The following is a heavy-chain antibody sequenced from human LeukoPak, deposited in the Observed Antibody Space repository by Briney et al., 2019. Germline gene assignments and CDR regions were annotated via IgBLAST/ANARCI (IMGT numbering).Heavy chain of an antibody. CDR3: ATGPSGKGHSRDAFDI. CDR1: GYTLTELS. Sequence: ASVKVSCKVSGYTLTELSMHWVRQAPGKGLEWMGGFDPEDGETIYAQKFQGRVTMTEDTSTDTAYMELSSLRSEDTAVYYCATGPSGKGHSRDAFDIWGQGTMVTVSS. D-gene: IGHD1-26*01. V-gene: IGHV1-24*01. J-gene: IGHJ3*02. CDR2: FDPEDGET.